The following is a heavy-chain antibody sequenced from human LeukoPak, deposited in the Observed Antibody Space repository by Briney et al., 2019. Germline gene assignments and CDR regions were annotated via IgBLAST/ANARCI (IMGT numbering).Heavy chain of an antibody. CDR3: ASGYYDSSGAGGTIGAFDI. D-gene: IGHD3-22*01. CDR2: INPNSGGT. V-gene: IGHV1-2*02. CDR1: GYTFTSYY. Sequence: ASVKVSCKASGYTFTSYYMHWVRQAPGQGLEWMGWINPNSGGTNYAQKFQGRVTITADKSTSTAYMELSSLRSEDTAVYYCASGYYDSSGAGGTIGAFDIWGQGTMVTVSS. J-gene: IGHJ3*02.